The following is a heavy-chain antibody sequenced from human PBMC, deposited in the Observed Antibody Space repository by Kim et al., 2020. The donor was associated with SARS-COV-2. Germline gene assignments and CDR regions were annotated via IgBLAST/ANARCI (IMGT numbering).Heavy chain of an antibody. CDR3: ARVPRAYSSSLNWFDP. Sequence: SVKVSCKASGGTFSSYAISWVRQAPGQGLEWMGGIIPIFGTANYAQKFQGRVTITADESTSTAYMELSSLRSEDTAVYYCARVPRAYSSSLNWFDPWGQGTLVTVSS. CDR1: GGTFSSYA. CDR2: IIPIFGTA. J-gene: IGHJ5*02. V-gene: IGHV1-69*13. D-gene: IGHD6-6*01.